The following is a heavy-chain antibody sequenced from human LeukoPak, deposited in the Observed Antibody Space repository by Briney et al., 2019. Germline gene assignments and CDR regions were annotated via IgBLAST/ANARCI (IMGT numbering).Heavy chain of an antibody. Sequence: GGSLRLSCAASEFTFSSYEMNWVRQAPGKGLEWVSYISSSGSTIYYADSVKGRFAISRDNAKNSLYLQMNSLRAEDTAVYYCARGAGATTDNYLDYWGQGTLVTVSS. CDR3: ARGAGATTDNYLDY. CDR1: EFTFSSYE. D-gene: IGHD1-26*01. CDR2: ISSSGSTI. V-gene: IGHV3-48*03. J-gene: IGHJ4*02.